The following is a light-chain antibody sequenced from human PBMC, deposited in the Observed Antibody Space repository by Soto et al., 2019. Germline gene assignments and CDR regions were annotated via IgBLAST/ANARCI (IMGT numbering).Light chain of an antibody. CDR2: EVT. Sequence: QSVLTQPPSASGSPGQSVTISCTVTSSDVGGYNYVSWYQQYPGRAPKLMIYEVTKRPSGVPDRFSGSKSGNTASLTVSGLQAEDEADYYCSSYAASNNFYFVFGGGTQLTVL. CDR3: SSYAASNNFYFV. CDR1: SSDVGGYNY. J-gene: IGLJ3*02. V-gene: IGLV2-8*01.